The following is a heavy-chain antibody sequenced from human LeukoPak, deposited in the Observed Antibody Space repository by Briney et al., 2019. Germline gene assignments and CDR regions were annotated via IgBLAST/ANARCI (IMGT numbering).Heavy chain of an antibody. J-gene: IGHJ4*02. CDR1: GFTFSSYW. D-gene: IGHD2-15*01. V-gene: IGHV3-7*03. Sequence: TGGSLRLSCAASGFTFSSYWMNWVRQAPGEGLEWVANIKQDGSEKYYVDSVKGRFTISRDNAENSLYLQMNTLRGEDRAVYYCARACSGGGCGTRSSFHYWGQGTLVTVSS. CDR2: IKQDGSEK. CDR3: ARACSGGGCGTRSSFHY.